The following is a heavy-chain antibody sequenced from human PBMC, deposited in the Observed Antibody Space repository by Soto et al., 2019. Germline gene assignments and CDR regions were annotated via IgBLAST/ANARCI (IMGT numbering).Heavy chain of an antibody. CDR1: GFTFSSYW. V-gene: IGHV3-74*01. Sequence: GGSLRLSCAASGFTFSSYWMHWVRQAPGKGLVWVSRINSDGRSTSYSEAVKGRFTIARDKAKNTLYLQMNSLRAEDTAVYYCARVEPVTIFGVVNDWDAFDIWGQGTMVTVSS. D-gene: IGHD3-3*01. CDR2: INSDGRST. CDR3: ARVEPVTIFGVVNDWDAFDI. J-gene: IGHJ3*02.